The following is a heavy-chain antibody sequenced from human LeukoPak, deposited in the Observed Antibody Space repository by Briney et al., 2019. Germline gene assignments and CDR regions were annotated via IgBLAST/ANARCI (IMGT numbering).Heavy chain of an antibody. D-gene: IGHD3-16*01. CDR1: GFTFSSYG. V-gene: IGHV3-33*01. CDR2: IWYDGSNK. CDR3: ARKLWHRNDC. J-gene: IGHJ4*02. Sequence: GGSLRLSCVASGFTFSSYGMHWVRQAPGKGLEWLAVIWYDGSNKYYADSVKGRFTVSRDNFKNTLYLQMNSLRAEDTALYYCARKLWHRNDCWGQGTLVTVSS.